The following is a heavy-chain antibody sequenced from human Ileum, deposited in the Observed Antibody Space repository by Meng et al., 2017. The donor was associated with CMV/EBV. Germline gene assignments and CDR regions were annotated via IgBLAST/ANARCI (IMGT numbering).Heavy chain of an antibody. CDR2: MYDSGTT. Sequence: EGQWCGAGGGLGRPGGSLRLSWAASGFTVSDNSMNWVRQAPGKGPEWVSLMYDSGTTKYADSVKGRFTISRDNSKNTLYLQMNSLRVEDTAVYYCEGDGGYSDPWGQGTLVTVSS. D-gene: IGHD2-21*01. CDR1: GFTVSDNS. V-gene: IGHV3-66*01. CDR3: EGDGGYSDP. J-gene: IGHJ5*02.